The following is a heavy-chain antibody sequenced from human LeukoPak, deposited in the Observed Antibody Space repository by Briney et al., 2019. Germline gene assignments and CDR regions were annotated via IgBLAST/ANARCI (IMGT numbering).Heavy chain of an antibody. D-gene: IGHD5-24*01. CDR1: GFTFSSYG. J-gene: IGHJ3*02. CDR2: IRYDGSNK. Sequence: GGSLRLSCAASGFTFSSYGMHWVRQAPGKGLEWVAFIRYDGSNKYYADSVKGRLTISRDNSKNTLYLQMNSLRAEDTAVYYCHWVIVEMATIGDAFDIWGQGTMVTVSS. CDR3: HWVIVEMATIGDAFDI. V-gene: IGHV3-30*02.